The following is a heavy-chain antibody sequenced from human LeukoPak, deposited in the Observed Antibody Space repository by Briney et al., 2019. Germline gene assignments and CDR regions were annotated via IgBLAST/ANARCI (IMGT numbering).Heavy chain of an antibody. D-gene: IGHD6-19*01. CDR1: GYSFTSYW. CDR2: IYPGDSDT. Sequence: GESLKISCKGSGYSFTSYWIGWVRQMPGKGLEWMGIIYPGDSDTRYSPSFQGQVTISADKSISTAYLQRSSLKASDTAMYYCARQYSSGWYNYGMDVWGQGTTVTVSS. V-gene: IGHV5-51*01. CDR3: ARQYSSGWYNYGMDV. J-gene: IGHJ6*02.